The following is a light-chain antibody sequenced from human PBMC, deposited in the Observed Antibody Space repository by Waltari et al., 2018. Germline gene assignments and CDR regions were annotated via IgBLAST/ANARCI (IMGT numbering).Light chain of an antibody. CDR1: QDISSA. CDR3: QQFSNFPVIA. Sequence: AIQLTQSPSSLSAYVGDRVTITCRASQDISSALAWYQQKPGDPPNLLIYDASSLQTGVPSRFSGSRSGTDFTLTISSLQSEDSANYYCQQFSNFPVIAFGQGTRLEIK. CDR2: DAS. V-gene: IGKV1D-13*01. J-gene: IGKJ5*01.